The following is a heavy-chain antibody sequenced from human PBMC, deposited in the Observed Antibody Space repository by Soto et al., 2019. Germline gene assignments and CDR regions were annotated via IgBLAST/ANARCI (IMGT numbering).Heavy chain of an antibody. Sequence: SGPTLVNTTQTLTLTCAFSGFSLTTTGMCVSWIRQPPGKALEWLAVIDWDDDKYYSTSLKTRLTVSKDTSNSQVVLTMTNMDPVDTATYYCARMIYNSGWYFDYWGPGTLVTVSS. J-gene: IGHJ4*02. CDR2: IDWDDDK. D-gene: IGHD6-19*01. CDR3: ARMIYNSGWYFDY. CDR1: GFSLTTTGMC. V-gene: IGHV2-70*01.